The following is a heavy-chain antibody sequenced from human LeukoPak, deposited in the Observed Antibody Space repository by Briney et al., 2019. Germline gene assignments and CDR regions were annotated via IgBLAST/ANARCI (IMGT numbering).Heavy chain of an antibody. D-gene: IGHD3-16*01. CDR2: ISSSSSTI. V-gene: IGHV3-48*01. CDR1: GFTFSSYS. CDR3: ARGTYRGDY. J-gene: IGHJ4*02. Sequence: GGSLRLSCAASGFTFSSYSMNWVRQAPGKGLEWVSYISSSSSTIYYADSVKGRFTISRDNAKNSLYLQMNSLRAEDTAVYYCARGTYRGDYWGQGTLVTVSS.